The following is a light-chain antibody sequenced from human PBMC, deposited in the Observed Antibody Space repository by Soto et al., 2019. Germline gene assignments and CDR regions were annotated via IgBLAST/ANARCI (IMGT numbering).Light chain of an antibody. CDR3: QQYNNWPRRLT. J-gene: IGKJ4*01. Sequence: EIVMTQSPATLSVSPGERATLSCRASQSVSSNLAWYQQKPGQAPRLLIYGASTRATGIPARFSGSGSGTEFTLTISSLQSEDFAVYYCQQYNNWPRRLTFGGG. CDR1: QSVSSN. V-gene: IGKV3-15*01. CDR2: GAS.